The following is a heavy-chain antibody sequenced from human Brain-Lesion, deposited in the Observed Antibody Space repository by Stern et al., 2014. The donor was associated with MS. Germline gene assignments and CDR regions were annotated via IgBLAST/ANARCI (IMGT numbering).Heavy chain of an antibody. D-gene: IGHD3-3*01. CDR2: FDPEDGKT. Sequence: QVQLVQSGAEVKKPGASVKVSCKVSGYTLTELSMHWVRQAPGKGLEWMGGFDPEDGKTIYAQKFQGRVTMTEETSTDTAYMELSSLRSEDTAVYYCATDRDDFRSGYSAPTKGYGLDVWGQGTTVTVTS. J-gene: IGHJ6*02. CDR1: GYTLTELS. V-gene: IGHV1-24*01. CDR3: ATDRDDFRSGYSAPTKGYGLDV.